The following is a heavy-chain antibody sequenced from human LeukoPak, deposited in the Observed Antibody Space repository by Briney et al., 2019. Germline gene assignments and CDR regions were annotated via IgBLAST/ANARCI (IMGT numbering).Heavy chain of an antibody. CDR2: ISYDGSNK. D-gene: IGHD3-3*01. V-gene: IGHV3-30*18. J-gene: IGHJ6*02. CDR1: GFSFSSYG. CDR3: AKELSITIFGVVIPYYYYGMDV. Sequence: GRSLRLSCAASGFSFSSYGMHWVRQAPGKGLEWVAVISYDGSNKYYADSVKGRFTISRDNSKNTLYLQMNSLRAEDTPVYYCAKELSITIFGVVIPYYYYGMDVWGQGTTVTVSS.